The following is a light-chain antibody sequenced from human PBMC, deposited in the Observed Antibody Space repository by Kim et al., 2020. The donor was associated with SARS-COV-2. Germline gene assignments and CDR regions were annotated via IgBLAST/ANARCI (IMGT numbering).Light chain of an antibody. V-gene: IGKV3D-7*01. CDR2: GVP. CDR3: QQDYHLPPGS. Sequence: PGERGTLARPARQRFSSRHLPGYQQTPAGSPTPLLCGVPTRHTSIPARFSGSGSGTDFSLTISSLHPEDFAVYYCQQDYHLPPGSFGQGTKLEL. J-gene: IGKJ2*01. CDR1: QRFSSRH.